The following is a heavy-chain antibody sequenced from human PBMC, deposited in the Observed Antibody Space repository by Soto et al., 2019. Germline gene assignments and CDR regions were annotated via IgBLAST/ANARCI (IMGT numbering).Heavy chain of an antibody. V-gene: IGHV1-3*01. D-gene: IGHD3-3*01. CDR2: INAGNGNT. Sequence: ASVKVSCKASGYTFTSYAMHWVRQAPGQRLEWMGWINAGNGNTKYSQKFQGRVTITRDTSASTAYMELSSLRSEDTAVYYCARSRSYDFWSGYYTSFPYYYGMDVWGQGTTVTVSS. CDR3: ARSRSYDFWSGYYTSFPYYYGMDV. J-gene: IGHJ6*02. CDR1: GYTFTSYA.